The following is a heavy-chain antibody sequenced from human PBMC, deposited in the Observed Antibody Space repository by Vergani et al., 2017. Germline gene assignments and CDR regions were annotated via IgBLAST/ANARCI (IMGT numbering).Heavy chain of an antibody. CDR3: AKLPRGDILTGYYTLDFDS. CDR2: IYPGDSDT. Sequence: EVQLVQSGAEVKKPGESLKISCKGSGYSFTSYWIGWVRQMPGKGLEWMGIIYPGDSDTRYSPSFQGQVTISADKSISTAYLQWSSLKASDTAMYYCAKLPRGDILTGYYTLDFDSWGQGTLVTVSS. J-gene: IGHJ4*02. D-gene: IGHD3-9*01. V-gene: IGHV5-51*01. CDR1: GYSFTSYW.